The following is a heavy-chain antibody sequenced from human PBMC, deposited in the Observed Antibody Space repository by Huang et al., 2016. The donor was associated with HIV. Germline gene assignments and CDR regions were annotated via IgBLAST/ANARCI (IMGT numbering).Heavy chain of an antibody. D-gene: IGHD2-15*01. J-gene: IGHJ6*03. CDR3: ARSGDGGKSPMDV. Sequence: QGQLQESGPGLVTPSQTLSLTCTVSGGSIGSGSFYWTWVRQPAGKGLEWIGDIYNNGTTNYNPSLKSRVTISLDTTKNQFSLKLRFVTAADTAVYFCARSGDGGKSPMDVWGKGTTVTVS. V-gene: IGHV4-61*09. CDR1: GGSIGSGSFY. CDR2: IYNNGTT.